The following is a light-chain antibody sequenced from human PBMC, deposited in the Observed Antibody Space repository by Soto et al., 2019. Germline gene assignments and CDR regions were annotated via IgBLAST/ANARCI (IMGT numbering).Light chain of an antibody. CDR3: QSYDTSLSGSGD. CDR2: GNS. J-gene: IGLJ2*01. CDR1: NSNLGAGYD. Sequence: QAVVTQPPSVSGAPGQRVTISCTGSNSNLGAGYDVHWYQHLPGTPPKLLIYGNSNRPSGVPDRFSGSKSGTSASLAITGLQPEAEADSYCQSYDTSLSGSGDFGVRTTLPVL. V-gene: IGLV1-40*01.